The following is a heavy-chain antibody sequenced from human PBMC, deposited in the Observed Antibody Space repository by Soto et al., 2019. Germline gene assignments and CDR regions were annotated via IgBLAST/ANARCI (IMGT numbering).Heavy chain of an antibody. D-gene: IGHD2-2*01. CDR1: GDSIITNY. Sequence: QVQLQESGPGLVKPSETLYLTCTVSGDSIITNYWSWIRQPPGKGLEWIGYIYYTGSTKYNPSLKSRVTMSADTSKNQFSLKLSSVTAADTAVYYCARQPGPLLSPNYWGQGTLVTVSS. J-gene: IGHJ4*02. V-gene: IGHV4-59*08. CDR2: IYYTGST. CDR3: ARQPGPLLSPNY.